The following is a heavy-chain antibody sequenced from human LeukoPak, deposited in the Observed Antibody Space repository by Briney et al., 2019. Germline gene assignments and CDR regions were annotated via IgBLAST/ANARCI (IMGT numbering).Heavy chain of an antibody. Sequence: PGGSLRLSCAASGFTFSDYAINWVRQAPGKGLEWVSSISSSSSYIYYADSVKGRFTISRDNAKNSLYLQMNSLRAEDTAVYYCAKGPWSGYYTPCFDPWGQGTLVTVSS. CDR1: GFTFSDYA. CDR3: AKGPWSGYYTPCFDP. J-gene: IGHJ5*02. D-gene: IGHD3-3*01. V-gene: IGHV3-21*01. CDR2: ISSSSSYI.